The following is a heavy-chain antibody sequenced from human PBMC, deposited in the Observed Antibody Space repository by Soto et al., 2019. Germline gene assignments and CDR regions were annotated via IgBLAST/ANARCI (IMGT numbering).Heavy chain of an antibody. Sequence: PGGSLRLSCAASGFTFSSYWMSWVRQAPGKGLEWVANIKQDGSGRYSVDSVKGRFTISRDNAKDSLYLQMNSLRAEDTAVYYCARGIGVDVWGQGTTVTVSS. CDR2: IKQDGSGR. J-gene: IGHJ6*02. V-gene: IGHV3-7*03. D-gene: IGHD3-10*01. CDR3: ARGIGVDV. CDR1: GFTFSSYW.